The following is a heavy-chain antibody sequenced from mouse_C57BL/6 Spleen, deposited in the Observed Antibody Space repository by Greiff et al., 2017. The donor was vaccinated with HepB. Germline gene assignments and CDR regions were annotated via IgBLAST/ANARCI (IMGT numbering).Heavy chain of an antibody. Sequence: VQLQQPGAELVKPGASVKLSCKASGYTFTSYWMQWVKQRPGQGLEWIGEIDPSDSYTNYNQKFKGKATLTVDTSSSTAYMQLSSLTSEDSAVYYGARNCGTVVASFDYWGQGTTRTVSS. CDR2: IDPSDSYT. CDR1: GYTFTSYW. D-gene: IGHD1-1*01. CDR3: ARNCGTVVASFDY. J-gene: IGHJ2*01. V-gene: IGHV1-50*01.